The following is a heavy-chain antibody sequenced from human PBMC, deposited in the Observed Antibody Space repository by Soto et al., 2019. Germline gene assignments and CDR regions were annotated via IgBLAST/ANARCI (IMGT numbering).Heavy chain of an antibody. CDR1: GFTFSSYG. D-gene: IGHD4-4*01. Sequence: QVQLVESGGGVVQPGRSLRLSCAASGFTFSSYGMHWVRQAPGKGLEWVAVIWYDGSNKYYADSVKGRFTISRDNSKNTLYLQMNSLRAEDTAVYYCARGGHDYSNYVHFDYWGQGTLVTVSS. CDR3: ARGGHDYSNYVHFDY. J-gene: IGHJ4*02. V-gene: IGHV3-33*01. CDR2: IWYDGSNK.